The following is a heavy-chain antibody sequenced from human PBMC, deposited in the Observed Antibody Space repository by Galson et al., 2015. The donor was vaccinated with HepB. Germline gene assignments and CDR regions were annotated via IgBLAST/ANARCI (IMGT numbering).Heavy chain of an antibody. V-gene: IGHV4-59*01. Sequence: ETLSLTCTVSGGSISLYYWNWIRQPPGKGLEWIGSVFYSGSTNYNPSLKSRVTISVDTSKNQFSLKLSSVTAADTAVYYCAREINWVVGGAYYFDNWGRGTLVTVSS. CDR3: AREINWVVGGAYYFDN. CDR1: GGSISLYY. D-gene: IGHD7-27*01. CDR2: VFYSGST. J-gene: IGHJ4*02.